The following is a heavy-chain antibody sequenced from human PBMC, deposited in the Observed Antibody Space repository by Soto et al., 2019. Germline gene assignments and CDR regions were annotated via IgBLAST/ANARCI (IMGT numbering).Heavy chain of an antibody. CDR2: INAGNGNI. V-gene: IGHV1-3*01. CDR3: ARDGAVAGDSNFDY. CDR1: GYTLTSSA. D-gene: IGHD6-19*01. Sequence: ASVKVSCKASGYTLTSSAIHWVRQAPGQGLEWMGWINAGNGNIKHSQKFQHRVTITRDTSASTAYMELSSLRFEDTAVYYCARDGAVAGDSNFDYWGQGTLVTSPQ. J-gene: IGHJ4*02.